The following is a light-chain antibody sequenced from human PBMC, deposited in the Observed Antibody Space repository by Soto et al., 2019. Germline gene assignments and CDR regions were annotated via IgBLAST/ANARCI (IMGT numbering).Light chain of an antibody. Sequence: QPVLTQPPSASGSPGQSVTISCTGTSSDVGGYNYVSWYQQYPGRAPKLIIYEVTKRPSGVPDRFSGSKSGNTASLTVSGLQAEDEADYYCSSYAASNNFYFVFGGGTKLTVL. CDR3: SSYAASNNFYFV. V-gene: IGLV2-8*01. J-gene: IGLJ3*02. CDR2: EVT. CDR1: SSDVGGYNY.